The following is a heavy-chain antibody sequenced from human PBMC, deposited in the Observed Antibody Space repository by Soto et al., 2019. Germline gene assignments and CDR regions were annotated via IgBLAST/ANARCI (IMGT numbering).Heavy chain of an antibody. CDR1: GGTFSDLA. V-gene: IGHV1-69*01. CDR2: IIPLFGTP. CDR3: ASERVAEMATGGYFDN. J-gene: IGHJ4*02. D-gene: IGHD5-12*01. Sequence: QFHLGQSGAEVKKPGSSVKVSCKTSGGTFSDLAFSWFRHAPRQWLDLVGGIIPLFGTPNEAREFQGRVSISADESSNTVYMELRSLRSEDTAVYYCASERVAEMATGGYFDNWGQGTLVTVSS.